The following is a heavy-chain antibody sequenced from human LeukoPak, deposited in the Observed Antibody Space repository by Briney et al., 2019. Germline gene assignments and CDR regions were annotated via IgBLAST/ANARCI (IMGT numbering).Heavy chain of an antibody. CDR1: GGPFSGYY. V-gene: IGHV4-34*01. CDR3: ARDCFRYCSSTSSYAGLYYYGMDV. CDR2: INHSGST. D-gene: IGHD2-2*01. J-gene: IGHJ6*04. Sequence: SETLSLTCAVYGGPFSGYYWSWIRQPPGKGLEWIGEINHSGSTNYNPSLKSRVTISVDTSKDQFSLKLSSVTAADTAVYYCARDCFRYCSSTSSYAGLYYYGMDVWGKGTTVTVSS.